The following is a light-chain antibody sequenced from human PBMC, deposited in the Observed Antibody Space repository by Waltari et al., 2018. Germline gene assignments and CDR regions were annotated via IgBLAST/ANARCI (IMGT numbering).Light chain of an antibody. CDR2: DAS. V-gene: IGKV3-11*01. CDR3: QQRSNWPRK. CDR1: QSVSSY. Sequence: EIVLTQSPATLSLSPGERATLSCRASQSVSSYLAWYQQKHGQAHRLLIYDASNRSTGIPARFSGSGSGKDFTLTISSLEPEDFAVYYCQQRSNWPRKFDQGTKVEIK. J-gene: IGKJ1*01.